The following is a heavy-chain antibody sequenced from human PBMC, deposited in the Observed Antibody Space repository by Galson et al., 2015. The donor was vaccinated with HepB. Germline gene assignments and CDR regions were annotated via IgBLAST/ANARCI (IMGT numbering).Heavy chain of an antibody. V-gene: IGHV5-51*01. D-gene: IGHD5-18*01. J-gene: IGHJ6*02. CDR2: IYPGDSDT. CDR3: ARRPNRYSYGYYGMDV. CDR1: GYSFTSYW. Sequence: QSGAEVKKPGESLKISCKGSGYSFTSYWIGWVRQMPGKGLEWMGIIYPGDSDTRYSPSFQGQVTISADKSISTAYLQWSSLKASDTAMYYCARRPNRYSYGYYGMDVWGQGTTVTVSS.